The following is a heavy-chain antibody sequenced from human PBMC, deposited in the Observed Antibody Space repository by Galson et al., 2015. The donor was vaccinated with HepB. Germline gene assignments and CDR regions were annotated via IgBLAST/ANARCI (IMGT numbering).Heavy chain of an antibody. Sequence: QSGAEVKKPGESLKISCTASGYTFTSYGISWVRQAPGQGLEWMGWISAYNGNTNYAQKLQGRVTMTTDTSTSTAYMELRSLRSDDTAVYYCARDREGECRSSTSCGVIVYYFDYWGQGTLVTVSS. V-gene: IGHV1-18*01. J-gene: IGHJ4*02. D-gene: IGHD2-2*01. CDR1: GYTFTSYG. CDR3: ARDREGECRSSTSCGVIVYYFDY. CDR2: ISAYNGNT.